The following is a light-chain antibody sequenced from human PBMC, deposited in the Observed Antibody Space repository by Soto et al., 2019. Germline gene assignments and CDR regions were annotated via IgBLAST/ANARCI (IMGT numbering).Light chain of an antibody. V-gene: IGKV1-5*03. Sequence: DIQMTQSPSTLSASVGDRVTITCRASQSISDSLAWYQQKPGKAPKLLIYEASPLKSGVPSKFSGSRSGTEYTLTISSLQPDDFAIYYCQQYNGYWTFGQGTKVELK. J-gene: IGKJ1*01. CDR2: EAS. CDR3: QQYNGYWT. CDR1: QSISDS.